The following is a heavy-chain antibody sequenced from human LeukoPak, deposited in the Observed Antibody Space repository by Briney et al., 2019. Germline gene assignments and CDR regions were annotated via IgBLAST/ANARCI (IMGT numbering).Heavy chain of an antibody. Sequence: ASVKVSCKASGYTFTSYGFTWVRQPPGQGLEWMGWISAYNGNTNYAQQLQDRVTMTTDTSTSTAYMELRSLRSDDTAVYYCARRRENYFDSSGYYRSRRDWYFDLWGRGTLVTVSS. J-gene: IGHJ2*01. D-gene: IGHD3-22*01. CDR3: ARRRENYFDSSGYYRSRRDWYFDL. CDR2: ISAYNGNT. CDR1: GYTFTSYG. V-gene: IGHV1-18*01.